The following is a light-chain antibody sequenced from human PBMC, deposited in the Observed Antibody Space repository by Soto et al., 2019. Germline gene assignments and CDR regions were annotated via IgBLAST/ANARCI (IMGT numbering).Light chain of an antibody. CDR3: SSYVGNDVFV. Sequence: QSALTQPPSASGSPGQSVTISCTGTSSDVGGYNYVSWYQQHPGKAPKLMIYEVSKRPSGVPDRFSGSKSGNTASLTVSGLQAEDEADYYCSSYVGNDVFVFGTGTKVTVL. CDR2: EVS. V-gene: IGLV2-8*01. CDR1: SSDVGGYNY. J-gene: IGLJ1*01.